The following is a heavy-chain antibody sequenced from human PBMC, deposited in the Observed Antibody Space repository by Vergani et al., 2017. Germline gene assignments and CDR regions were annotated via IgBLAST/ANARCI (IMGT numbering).Heavy chain of an antibody. J-gene: IGHJ4*02. D-gene: IGHD3-9*01. CDR2: VNPNSGGT. V-gene: IGHV1-2*02. CDR1: GFTFSGYY. CDR3: ARVDYGILTGYRY. Sequence: QVQLVQSGAEVKKPGASVKVSCKTSGFTFSGYYIHWVRQAPGQGLEWMGWVNPNSGGTNYAQKFQGRVTMTRDTSINTAYMELNRLKSDDTAIYYCARVDYGILTGYRYWGQGTLVTVSA.